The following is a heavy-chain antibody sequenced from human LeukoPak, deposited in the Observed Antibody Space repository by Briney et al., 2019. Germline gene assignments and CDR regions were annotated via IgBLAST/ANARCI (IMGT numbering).Heavy chain of an antibody. D-gene: IGHD3-3*01. CDR2: ISGSGGST. J-gene: IGHJ4*02. CDR3: AKSYYDFWSGYWDY. Sequence: GGSLRLSCTASGFTFGDYAMSWVRQAPGKGLEWVSAISGSGGSTYYADSVKGRFTISRDNPKNTLYLQMNSLRAEDTAVYYCAKSYYDFWSGYWDYWGQGTLVTVPS. CDR1: GFTFGDYA. V-gene: IGHV3-23*01.